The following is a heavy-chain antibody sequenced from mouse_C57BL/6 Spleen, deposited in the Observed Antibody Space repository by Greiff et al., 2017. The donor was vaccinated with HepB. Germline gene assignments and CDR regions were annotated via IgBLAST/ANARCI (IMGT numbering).Heavy chain of an antibody. CDR1: GYAFSSYW. Sequence: QVQLQQSRAELVKPGASVKISCKASGYAFSSYWMNWVKQRPGKGLEWIGQIYPGDGDTNYNGKFKGKATLTADKSSSTAYMQLSSLTSEDSAVYFCARDGSSYFYYFDYWGQGTTLTVSS. CDR3: ARDGSSYFYYFDY. D-gene: IGHD1-1*01. V-gene: IGHV1-80*01. J-gene: IGHJ2*01. CDR2: IYPGDGDT.